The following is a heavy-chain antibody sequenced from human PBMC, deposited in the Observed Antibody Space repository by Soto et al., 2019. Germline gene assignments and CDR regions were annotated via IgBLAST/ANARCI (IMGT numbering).Heavy chain of an antibody. Sequence: PGGSLRLSCAASDSAFSRYGIHWVRQAPGKGLEWVEDSSYDGRETFYEDSAKGRFTVSKEMSKNTEFLQMNALRHEDTAVYFCARDSGWPILSFDNWCQGTPVTVSS. CDR2: SSYDGRET. CDR1: DSAFSRYG. CDR3: ARDSGWPILSFDN. V-gene: IGHV3-30*03. J-gene: IGHJ4*02. D-gene: IGHD3-10*01.